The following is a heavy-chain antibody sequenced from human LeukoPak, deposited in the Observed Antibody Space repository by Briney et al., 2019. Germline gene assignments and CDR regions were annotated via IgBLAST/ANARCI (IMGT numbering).Heavy chain of an antibody. Sequence: GGSLRLSCAASGSTFSGYWMSWVRQAPGKGLEWVANINQDGSEKYYVDSVKGRFTISRDNAKNSLFLQMGSLRVEDTAVHYCARESTAGYNSSWYGFRNWGQGTLVSVSS. CDR1: GSTFSGYW. CDR3: ARESTAGYNSSWYGFRN. V-gene: IGHV3-7*01. J-gene: IGHJ1*01. CDR2: INQDGSEK. D-gene: IGHD6-13*01.